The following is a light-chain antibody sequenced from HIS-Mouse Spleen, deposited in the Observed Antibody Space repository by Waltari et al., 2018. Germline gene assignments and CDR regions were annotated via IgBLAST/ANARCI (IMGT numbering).Light chain of an antibody. CDR3: SSYTSSSTRV. Sequence: QFALTQPASVSGSPGQSITISCTGTSSDVGGYNYVSWYQQHPGKAPKLMIYDVSNRPSGVSNRVSGSKSGNTASLTISGLQAEDEADYYCSSYTSSSTRVFGGGTKLTVL. J-gene: IGLJ3*02. CDR2: DVS. V-gene: IGLV2-14*03. CDR1: SSDVGGYNY.